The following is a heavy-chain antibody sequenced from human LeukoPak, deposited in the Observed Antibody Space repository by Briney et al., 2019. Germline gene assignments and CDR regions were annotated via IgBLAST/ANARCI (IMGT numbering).Heavy chain of an antibody. CDR3: AREVRYFDWLATYDY. Sequence: SETLSLTCTVSGGSVSSGSYYWSWIRQPPGKGLEWIGYIYYSGSTNYNPPLKSRVTISVDTSKNQFSLKLSSVTAADTAVYYCAREVRYFDWLATYDYWGQGTLVTVSS. CDR1: GGSVSSGSYY. V-gene: IGHV4-61*01. D-gene: IGHD3-9*01. CDR2: IYYSGST. J-gene: IGHJ4*02.